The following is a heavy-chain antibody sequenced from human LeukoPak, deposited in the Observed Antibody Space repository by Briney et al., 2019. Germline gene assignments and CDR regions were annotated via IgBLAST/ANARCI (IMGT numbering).Heavy chain of an antibody. Sequence: SVKVSCQASGYTFTGYYMHWVRQAPGPGLEWMGWIDPNRGGTNYAQKFQGRVTMTRDTSISTAYMELSRLRSDDTAVYYCARGVTVEMATIGDYWGQGTLVAVSS. J-gene: IGHJ4*02. CDR1: GYTFTGYY. V-gene: IGHV1-2*02. CDR3: ARGVTVEMATIGDY. CDR2: IDPNRGGT. D-gene: IGHD5-24*01.